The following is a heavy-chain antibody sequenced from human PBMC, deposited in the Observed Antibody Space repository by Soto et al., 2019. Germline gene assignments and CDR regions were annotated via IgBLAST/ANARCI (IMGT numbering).Heavy chain of an antibody. CDR1: GFTFSDYY. Sequence: GGSLRLSCAASGFTFSDYYMSWIRQAPGKGLEWVSYISSSGSTIYYADSVKGRFTISRDNAKNSLYLQMNSLRAEDTAVYYCARDGKEQQLGYDAFDIWGQGTMVTVSS. D-gene: IGHD6-13*01. CDR3: ARDGKEQQLGYDAFDI. CDR2: ISSSGSTI. V-gene: IGHV3-11*01. J-gene: IGHJ3*02.